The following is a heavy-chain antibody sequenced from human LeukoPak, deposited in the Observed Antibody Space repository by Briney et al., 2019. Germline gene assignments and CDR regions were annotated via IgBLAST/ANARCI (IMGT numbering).Heavy chain of an antibody. CDR1: GFTFNKYA. CDR2: ISGDGYST. CDR3: AKDRAPTYYYDSSGFPQDI. V-gene: IGHV3-23*01. D-gene: IGHD3-22*01. J-gene: IGHJ3*02. Sequence: GGSLRLSCAASGFTFNKYAMTWVRQAPGKGLAWVSAISGDGYSTYYADSVRGRFTISRDNSKNTVYLQMDNLRAEDTAVYYCAKDRAPTYYYDSSGFPQDIWGQGTMVTVSS.